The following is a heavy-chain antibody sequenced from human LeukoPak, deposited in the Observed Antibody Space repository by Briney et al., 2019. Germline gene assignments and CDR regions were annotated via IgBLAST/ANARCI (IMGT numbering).Heavy chain of an antibody. CDR1: GFTFSSYE. V-gene: IGHV3-48*03. CDR2: ISSSGSTI. J-gene: IGHJ4*02. D-gene: IGHD5-12*01. CDR3: ARGLDAYSGYDLHY. Sequence: GGSPRLSCAASGFTFSSYEMNWVRQAPGKGLEWVSYISSSGSTIYYADSVKGRFTISRDNAKNSLYLQMNSLRAEDTAVYYCARGLDAYSGYDLHYWGQGTLVTVSS.